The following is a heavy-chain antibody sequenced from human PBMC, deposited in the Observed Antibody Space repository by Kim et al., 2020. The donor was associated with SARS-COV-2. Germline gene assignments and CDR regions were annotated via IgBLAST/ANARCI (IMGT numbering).Heavy chain of an antibody. V-gene: IGHV3-23*01. Sequence: GGSLRLSCAASGFTFSSYAMSWVRQAPGKGLEWVSAISGSGGSTYYADSVKGRFTISRDNSKNTLYLQMNSLRAEDTAVYYCAKDSADGRWYDILTGSPLGPYYYGMDVWGQGTTVTVSS. D-gene: IGHD3-9*01. CDR1: GFTFSSYA. J-gene: IGHJ6*02. CDR2: ISGSGGST. CDR3: AKDSADGRWYDILTGSPLGPYYYGMDV.